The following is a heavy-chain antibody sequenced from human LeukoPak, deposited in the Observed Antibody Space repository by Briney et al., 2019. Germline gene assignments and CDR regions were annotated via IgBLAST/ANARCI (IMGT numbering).Heavy chain of an antibody. CDR2: INPDNGVT. CDR3: ARPPGRDGYNRYDN. D-gene: IGHD5-24*01. CDR1: GYTFTAYF. Sequence: AAVTVSCMASGYTFTAYFMHWVRQAPGQGLELMGWINPDNGVTTYAEKFQGRVTMTRDTSITTAYMELNSLRSDDTAVYYCARPPGRDGYNRYDNWGQGTLVIVSS. V-gene: IGHV1-2*02. J-gene: IGHJ4*02.